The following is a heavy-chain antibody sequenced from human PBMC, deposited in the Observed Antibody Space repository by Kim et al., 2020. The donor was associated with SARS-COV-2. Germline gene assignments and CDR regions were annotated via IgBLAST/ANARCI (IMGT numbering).Heavy chain of an antibody. V-gene: IGHV1-69*13. D-gene: IGHD2-15*01. Sequence: SVKVSCKASGGTFSSYSISWVRQAPGQGLEWMGGIIPMFGSANYAQKFQGRVTITADESTSTAYMELSSLTSEDTAVYYCAREIGYCNVGSCYSYHYAMDVWGQGTTVTVSS. CDR3: AREIGYCNVGSCYSYHYAMDV. CDR1: GGTFSSYS. CDR2: IIPMFGSA. J-gene: IGHJ6*02.